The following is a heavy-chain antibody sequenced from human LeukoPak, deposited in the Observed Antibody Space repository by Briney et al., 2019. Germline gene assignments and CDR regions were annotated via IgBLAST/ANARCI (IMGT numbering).Heavy chain of an antibody. CDR1: GFTFSIYS. CDR2: ISKNSDNI. V-gene: IGHV3-48*04. CDR3: ARVRPGYYCDY. Sequence: PGGSLRLSCVASGFTFSIYSMNWVRQAPGKGLEWVSYISKNSDNIYNADSVRGRFTISRDNAKNSLYLQMNSLRAEDTAVYYCARVRPGYYCDYWGQGILVTVSS. J-gene: IGHJ4*02.